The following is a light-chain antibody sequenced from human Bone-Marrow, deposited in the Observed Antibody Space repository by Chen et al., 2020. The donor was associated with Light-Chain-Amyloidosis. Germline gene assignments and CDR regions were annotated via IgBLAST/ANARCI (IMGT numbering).Light chain of an antibody. Sequence: QSALTQPASVSGSPGQSITISCTGTSSDVGNYNLVSWYQQHPGKAPNLMIYEVSKRPSGVSNRFSGSKSGNTASLTISGLQAEDEVDYYCCSFAGSGIHVFGTGTKVTVL. CDR1: SSDVGNYNL. CDR3: CSFAGSGIHV. V-gene: IGLV2-23*02. J-gene: IGLJ1*01. CDR2: EVS.